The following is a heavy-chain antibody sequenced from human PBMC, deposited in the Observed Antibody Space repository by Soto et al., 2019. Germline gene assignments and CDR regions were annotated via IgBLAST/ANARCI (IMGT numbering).Heavy chain of an antibody. V-gene: IGHV4-61*01. CDR2: ISYSGST. CDR3: AQWPNWFDP. Sequence: QVQLQESGPGLVKPSETLSLTCTVSGGSVSSGTYYWSWIRQPPGKGLEWIGYISYSGSTNYNPSLTSRVTISVDTSKNQFSLKLSSVTAADTAVYYCAQWPNWFDPWGQGTLVTVSS. CDR1: GGSVSSGTYY. J-gene: IGHJ5*02. D-gene: IGHD2-8*01.